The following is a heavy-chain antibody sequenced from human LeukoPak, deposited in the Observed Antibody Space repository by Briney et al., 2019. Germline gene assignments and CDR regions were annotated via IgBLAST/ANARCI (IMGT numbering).Heavy chain of an antibody. CDR3: ARDLGDGDRDY. D-gene: IGHD4-17*01. J-gene: IGHJ4*02. V-gene: IGHV1-46*01. Sequence: GGSLRLSCAASGFTFSSYGMHWVRQAPGKGLEWVGIINPSGGSTSYAQKFQGRVTMTRDMSTSTVYMELSSLRSEDTAVYYCARDLGDGDRDYWGQGTLVTVSS. CDR1: GFTFSSYG. CDR2: INPSGGST.